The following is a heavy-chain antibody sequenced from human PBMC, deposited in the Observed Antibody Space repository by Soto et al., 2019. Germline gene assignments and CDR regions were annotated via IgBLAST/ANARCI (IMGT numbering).Heavy chain of an antibody. CDR1: SGSFSTYY. V-gene: IGHV4-34*02. Sequence: QVQLQQWGAGLLKPSETLSLTCAVDSGSFSTYYCSWTRQPPGKGLEWIGEIHPSGDTDYSPSLSNPVTISLDTSKNQFSLKLTSVTAADTAVYFCSRGRDSHKGGRTWGQGTVVTVSS. D-gene: IGHD2-21*01. CDR2: IHPSGDT. CDR3: SRGRDSHKGGRT. J-gene: IGHJ5*02.